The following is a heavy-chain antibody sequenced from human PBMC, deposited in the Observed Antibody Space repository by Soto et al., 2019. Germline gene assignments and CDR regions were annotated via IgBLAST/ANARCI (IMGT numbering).Heavy chain of an antibody. D-gene: IGHD2-21*02. CDR3: ARADRTLVTSYGLDV. J-gene: IGHJ6*02. CDR2: INHSGTT. Sequence: PSETLSLTCAVSGGSFGGFYWTWIRQPPGEGLEWIGEINHSGTTNFNPSLRSRLTISLDSSKKHFSLKLTSMTAADAAVYYCARADRTLVTSYGLDVWGQGTTVTVSS. CDR1: GGSFGGFY. V-gene: IGHV4-34*01.